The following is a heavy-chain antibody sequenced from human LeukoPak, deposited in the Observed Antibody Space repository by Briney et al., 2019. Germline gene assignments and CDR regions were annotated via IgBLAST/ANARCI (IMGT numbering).Heavy chain of an antibody. J-gene: IGHJ3*01. CDR2: IHHSEST. V-gene: IGHV4-38-2*02. Sequence: SQTLSLTCTVSGDSISTSYYWGWIRQPPGKGLEWIGSIHHSESTYYNPSLKSRVTISVDTSKNQFSLRLTSVAAADTAVYYCARDSPYYYHSSGYPAADDAFDVWGQGTMVTVS. CDR1: GDSISTSYY. D-gene: IGHD3-22*01. CDR3: ARDSPYYYHSSGYPAADDAFDV.